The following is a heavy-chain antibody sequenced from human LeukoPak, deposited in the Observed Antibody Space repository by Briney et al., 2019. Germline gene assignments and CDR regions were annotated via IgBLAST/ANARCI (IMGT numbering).Heavy chain of an antibody. CDR3: ARVAYYYDSSGYQLFDY. V-gene: IGHV1-2*02. CDR1: GYTFTGYY. Sequence: ASVKVSCKASGYTFTGYYMHWVRQAPGQGLEWMGWINPNSGGTNCAQKFQGRVTMTRDTSISTAYMELSRLRSDDTAVYYCARVAYYYDSSGYQLFDYWGQGTLVTVSS. D-gene: IGHD3-22*01. J-gene: IGHJ4*02. CDR2: INPNSGGT.